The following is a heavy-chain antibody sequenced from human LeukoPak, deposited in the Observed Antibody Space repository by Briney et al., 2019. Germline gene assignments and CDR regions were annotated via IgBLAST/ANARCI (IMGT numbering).Heavy chain of an antibody. V-gene: IGHV4-34*01. CDR1: GFTFSSYG. Sequence: AGGSLRLSCAASGFTFSSYGMHWVRQAPGKGLEWIGEINHSGSTNYNPSLKSRVTISVDTSKNQFSLKLSSVTAADTAVYYCARGGLSSDYWGQGTLVTVSS. CDR2: INHSGST. J-gene: IGHJ4*02. CDR3: ARGGLSSDY. D-gene: IGHD3-16*02.